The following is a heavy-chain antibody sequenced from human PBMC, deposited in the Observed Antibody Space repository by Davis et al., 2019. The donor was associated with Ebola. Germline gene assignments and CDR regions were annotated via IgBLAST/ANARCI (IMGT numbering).Heavy chain of an antibody. V-gene: IGHV3-20*04. Sequence: PGGSLRLSCAASGFTFEDYGMSWIRQAPGKGLEWVSGINWNGGSTSYADSVKGRFTISRDNAKNSLYLQIKSLRVEDTALYYCARDYATVPDPWGQGTLVTVSS. D-gene: IGHD4-17*01. CDR2: INWNGGST. J-gene: IGHJ5*02. CDR1: GFTFEDYG. CDR3: ARDYATVPDP.